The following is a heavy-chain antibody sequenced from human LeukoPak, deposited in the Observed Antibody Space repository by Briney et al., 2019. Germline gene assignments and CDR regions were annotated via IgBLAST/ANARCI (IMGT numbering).Heavy chain of an antibody. CDR1: GYTFNSYY. V-gene: IGHV1-46*02. CDR2: INPSGGST. D-gene: IGHD5-24*01. Sequence: ASVKVSCKASGYTFNSYYMHWVRQAPGQGLEWMGIINPSGGSTSYAQKFQGRVTMTRDTSTSTVYIELSSLRSEDTAVYYCAREATALGDGMDVWGQGTTVTVSS. J-gene: IGHJ6*02. CDR3: AREATALGDGMDV.